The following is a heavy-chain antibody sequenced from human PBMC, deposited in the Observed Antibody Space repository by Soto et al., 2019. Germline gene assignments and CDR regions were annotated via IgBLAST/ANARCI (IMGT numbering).Heavy chain of an antibody. CDR1: GGSISSGNYY. D-gene: IGHD2-15*01. V-gene: IGHV4-30-4*01. J-gene: IGHJ4*02. Sequence: QVQLQESGPGLVKPSQTLSLTCTVSGGSISSGNYYWSWIRQPPGKGLEWIGFISYSGSTYYSTSLKSRVTISVDTSKGLFSLNLSFVTAADTAVYYCATMGTPATGLYFFDYWGQGSLVTVSA. CDR2: ISYSGST. CDR3: ATMGTPATGLYFFDY.